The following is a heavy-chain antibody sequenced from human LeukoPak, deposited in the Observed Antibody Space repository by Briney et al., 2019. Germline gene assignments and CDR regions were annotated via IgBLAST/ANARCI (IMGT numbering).Heavy chain of an antibody. V-gene: IGHV1-8*02. CDR2: MNTNSGNT. J-gene: IGHJ4*02. CDR1: GGTFSSYT. D-gene: IGHD4-17*01. Sequence: VASVKVSCKASGGTFSSYTISWVRQAPGQGHEWMGWMNTNSGNTGYAQKFQGRVTMTRNTSISTAYMELSSLRSEDTVAYYCARGPPRPYGDYRYWGQGTVVTVPS. CDR3: ARGPPRPYGDYRY.